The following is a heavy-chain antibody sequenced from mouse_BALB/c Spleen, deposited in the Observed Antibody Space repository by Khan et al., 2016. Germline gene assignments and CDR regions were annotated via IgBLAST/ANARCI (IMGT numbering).Heavy chain of an antibody. Sequence: QIQLVQSGPELKKPGETVRISCKATGYTFTTAGMQWVQKMPGKGLKWIGWINTHSGVPKYAEDFKGRFAFSLETSVSTAYLQIRNLKNEDTATYCCARIVGNYGYFDYWGQGTTLTVSS. CDR2: INTHSGVP. CDR1: GYTFTTAG. CDR3: ARIVGNYGYFDY. J-gene: IGHJ2*01. V-gene: IGHV9-4*02. D-gene: IGHD2-1*01.